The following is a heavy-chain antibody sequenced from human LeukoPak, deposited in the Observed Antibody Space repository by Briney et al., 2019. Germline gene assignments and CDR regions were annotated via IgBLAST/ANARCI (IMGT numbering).Heavy chain of an antibody. CDR3: ARGLGYSSSWYPYNWFDP. CDR2: IYYSGST. V-gene: IGHV4-39*07. D-gene: IGHD6-13*01. J-gene: IGHJ5*02. Sequence: SETLSLTCTVSGGSISSSSYYWGWIRQPPGKGLGWIGSIYYSGSTYYNPSLKSRVTISVDTSKNQFSLKLSSVTAADTAVYYCARGLGYSSSWYPYNWFDPWGQGTLVTVSS. CDR1: GGSISSSSYY.